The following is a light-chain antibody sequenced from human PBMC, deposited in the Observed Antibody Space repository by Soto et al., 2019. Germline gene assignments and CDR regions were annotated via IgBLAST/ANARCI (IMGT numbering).Light chain of an antibody. V-gene: IGKV1-5*03. CDR3: QRYNDYQYI. J-gene: IGKJ2*01. Sequence: DIAMTQSPSTLSASVGDRVTITCRASQSITTWLAWYQQKPGKAPKLLIYKATNLQSGVPSRFSGSGSGTEFSLTISSLQPDDFATYYCQRYNDYQYIFGQGTKLEIK. CDR2: KAT. CDR1: QSITTW.